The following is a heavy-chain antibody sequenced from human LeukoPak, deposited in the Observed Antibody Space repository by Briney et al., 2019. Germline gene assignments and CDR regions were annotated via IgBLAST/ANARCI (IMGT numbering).Heavy chain of an antibody. Sequence: PSETLSLTCTVSGGSISSSSFYWDWIRQSPGKGLEWIGSISNTGSTYSNPSLKSRLTIDVDTSKNQFSLKLSSVTAADTAVYYCARRADSSGWLGAFDIWGQGTMVTVSS. J-gene: IGHJ3*02. V-gene: IGHV4-39*01. D-gene: IGHD6-19*01. CDR2: ISNTGST. CDR3: ARRADSSGWLGAFDI. CDR1: GGSISSSSFY.